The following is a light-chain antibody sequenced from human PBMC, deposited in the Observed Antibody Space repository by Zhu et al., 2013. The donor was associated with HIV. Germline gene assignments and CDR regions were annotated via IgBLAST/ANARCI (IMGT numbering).Light chain of an antibody. CDR1: QSVSSTY. CDR3: QQYDTSSRYI. J-gene: IGKJ2*01. Sequence: PGERATLSCGASQSVSSTYLGWYQQKPGQAPRLLIYGASSRAPGVPDRFSGSGSGTDFTLTISRLEPEDFAVYYCQQYDTSSRYIFGQGTKLEIK. CDR2: GAS. V-gene: IGKV3-20*01.